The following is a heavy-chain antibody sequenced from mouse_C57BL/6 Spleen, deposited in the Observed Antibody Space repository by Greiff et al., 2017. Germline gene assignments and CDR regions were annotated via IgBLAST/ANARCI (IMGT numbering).Heavy chain of an antibody. CDR1: GYTFPSYW. J-gene: IGHJ3*01. V-gene: IGHV1-7*01. D-gene: IGHD1-1*01. CDR2: INPSSGYT. CDR3: AREDYYGSSLPAWFAY. Sequence: VQLQESGAELAKPGASVKLSCKASGYTFPSYWMHWVKQRPGQGLEWIGYINPSSGYTKYNQKFKDKATLTADKSSSTAYMQLSSLTYEDSAVYYCAREDYYGSSLPAWFAYWGQGTLVTVSA.